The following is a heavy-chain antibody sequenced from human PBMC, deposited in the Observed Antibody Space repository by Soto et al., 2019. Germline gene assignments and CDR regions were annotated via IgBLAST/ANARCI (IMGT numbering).Heavy chain of an antibody. D-gene: IGHD6-6*01. Sequence: GASLKISCKSCGYSFTSYWIGWVRELPGKGLEGMGIIYPGVSDTRYSPSFQGQVTISVDKSISTAYLQWSSLKASDTAMYYCASQIAARRDDAFDIWGQGTMVTVSS. CDR1: GYSFTSYW. V-gene: IGHV5-51*01. J-gene: IGHJ3*02. CDR3: ASQIAARRDDAFDI. CDR2: IYPGVSDT.